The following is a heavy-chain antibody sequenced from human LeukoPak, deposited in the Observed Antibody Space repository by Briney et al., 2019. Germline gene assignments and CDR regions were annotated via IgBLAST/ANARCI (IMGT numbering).Heavy chain of an antibody. CDR1: GFTFSDCY. J-gene: IGHJ4*02. CDR3: ARGAGRTYYYDSSGYYY. V-gene: IGHV3-11*01. D-gene: IGHD3-22*01. Sequence: GGSLRLSCAASGFTFSDCYMSWIRQAPGKGLEWVSYISSSGSTIYYADSVKGRLTISRDNAKNSLYLQMNSLRAEDTAVYYCARGAGRTYYYDSSGYYYWGQGTLVTVSS. CDR2: ISSSGSTI.